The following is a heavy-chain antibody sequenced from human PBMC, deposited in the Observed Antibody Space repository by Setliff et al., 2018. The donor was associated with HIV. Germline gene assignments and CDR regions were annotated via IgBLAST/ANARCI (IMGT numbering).Heavy chain of an antibody. D-gene: IGHD1-1*01. CDR3: ATVIGWNDATDC. CDR2: INHSGTT. J-gene: IGHJ4*02. Sequence: SETLSLTCTVSGGSISRGSYYWNWIRQSAGKGLEWIGEINHSGTTNYNPSLKSRVIMSIDTSKNQFSLKLTSVTAADTAVYYCATVIGWNDATDCWGQGTLVTVSS. CDR1: GGSISRGSYY. V-gene: IGHV4-61*10.